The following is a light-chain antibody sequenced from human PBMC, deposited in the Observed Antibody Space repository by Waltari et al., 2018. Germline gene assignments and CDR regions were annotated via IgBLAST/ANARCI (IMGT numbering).Light chain of an antibody. Sequence: QMTQSPSSLSASVGDRVTITFRASQGIDNFLAWYQQKPGKVPRLLIYGAFTLQSGAPSRFSGSMSGTDFTLTITSLQPDDVATYYCQRYDSVPRTFGQGTKVEI. CDR2: GAF. J-gene: IGKJ1*01. CDR3: QRYDSVPRT. CDR1: QGIDNF. V-gene: IGKV1-27*01.